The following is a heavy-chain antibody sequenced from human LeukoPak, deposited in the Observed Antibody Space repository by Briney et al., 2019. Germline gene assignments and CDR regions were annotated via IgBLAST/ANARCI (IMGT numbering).Heavy chain of an antibody. CDR3: ASEGVVGATKAFDI. CDR1: GSTFTDYY. Sequence: ATVKISCKASGSTFTDYYIHWVRQAPGQGLEWMGWINPNSGGTNYAQKFQGRVTMTRDTSISTAYMELSRLRSDDTAVYYCASEGVVGATKAFDIWGQGTMVTVSS. J-gene: IGHJ3*02. V-gene: IGHV1-2*02. CDR2: INPNSGGT. D-gene: IGHD1-26*01.